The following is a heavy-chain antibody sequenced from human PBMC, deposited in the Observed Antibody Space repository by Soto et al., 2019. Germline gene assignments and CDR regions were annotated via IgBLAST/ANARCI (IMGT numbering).Heavy chain of an antibody. V-gene: IGHV3-23*01. D-gene: IGHD2-21*01. Sequence: GGSLRLSCAASGFTFSSYAMSWVRQAPGKGLEWVSAISGSGGSTYYADSVKGRFTISRDNSKNTLYLQMNSLRAEDTAVYYCTTDSYSTITIVRFDYWGHGTLVTVSS. CDR1: GFTFSSYA. J-gene: IGHJ4*01. CDR2: ISGSGGST. CDR3: TTDSYSTITIVRFDY.